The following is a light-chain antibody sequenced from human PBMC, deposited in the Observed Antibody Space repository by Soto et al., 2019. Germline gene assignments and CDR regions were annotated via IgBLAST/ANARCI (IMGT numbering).Light chain of an antibody. CDR2: DVS. CDR1: SSDVGDYNY. J-gene: IGLJ1*01. CDR3: CSYAGGYYV. Sequence: QSALTQPRSVSGSPGQSVTISCTGTSSDVGDYNYVSWYQQHPGKAPKLMIYDVSKRPSGVPDRFSGSKSGNTASLTISGLQAEDEADYYCCSYAGGYYVFGTGTKLTFL. V-gene: IGLV2-11*01.